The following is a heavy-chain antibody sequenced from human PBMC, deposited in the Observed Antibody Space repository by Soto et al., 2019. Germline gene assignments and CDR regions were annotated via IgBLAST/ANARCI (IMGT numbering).Heavy chain of an antibody. V-gene: IGHV3-30*18. J-gene: IGHJ4*02. CDR1: GFTFSDYG. CDR2: VSYDGSYK. Sequence: QVQLVESGGGVAQPGRSLRLSCAVSGFTFSDYGMHWVRQAPGKGLEWVAVVSYDGSYKYYADSVKGRFTVSRDLSGNTLFLQKNSLRLEDTAVYFCAKEMYPRTVLDSSSPWGDYWGQGTLVAVSS. CDR3: AKEMYPRTVLDSSSPWGDY. D-gene: IGHD6-6*01.